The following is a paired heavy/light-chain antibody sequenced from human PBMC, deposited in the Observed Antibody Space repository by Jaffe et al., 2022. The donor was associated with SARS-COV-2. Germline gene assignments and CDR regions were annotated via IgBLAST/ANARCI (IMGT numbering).Heavy chain of an antibody. CDR2: ISAKKGNT. CDR3: ARGWQQLVADY. Sequence: QVQLVQSGGEVKKPGASVKVSCQASGYSFTTYGITWVRQAPGQGLEWVGWISAKKGNTYYAQKLQGRVTMTADTSTSTAYMELRSLRSDDTAVYYCARGWQQLVADYWGQGTLVTVSS. CDR1: GYSFTTYG. V-gene: IGHV1-18*01. D-gene: IGHD6-13*01. J-gene: IGHJ4*02.
Light chain of an antibody. Sequence: QSVLTQPPSASGTPGQRVTISCSGSSFNIGSNPVNWFQQLPGTAPKLLIYSNNQRPSGVPDRFSGSKSGTSGSLAISGLQSEDEADYYCAAWDDSLNGVVFGGGTRLTVL. J-gene: IGLJ2*01. CDR1: SFNIGSNP. CDR3: AAWDDSLNGVV. V-gene: IGLV1-44*01. CDR2: SNN.